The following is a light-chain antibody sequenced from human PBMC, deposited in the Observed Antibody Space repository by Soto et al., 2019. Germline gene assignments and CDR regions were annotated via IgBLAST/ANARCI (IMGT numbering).Light chain of an antibody. V-gene: IGLV2-14*01. CDR3: ASYTRTTTLV. J-gene: IGLJ2*01. Sequence: QSALTQPASVSGSPGQSITISCTGTISDIGGYSFISWYQHHPGKAPKLVIYDVNNRPSGISYRFSGSKSGNTASLTISGLQADDEADYYCASYTRTTTLVFGGGTKVTVL. CDR1: ISDIGGYSF. CDR2: DVN.